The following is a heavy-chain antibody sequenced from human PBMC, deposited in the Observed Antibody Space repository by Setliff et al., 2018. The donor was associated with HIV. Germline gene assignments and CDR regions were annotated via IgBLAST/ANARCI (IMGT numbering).Heavy chain of an antibody. CDR2: INSATGGT. V-gene: IGHV1-2*04. CDR3: ARDYLHVFDI. J-gene: IGHJ3*02. Sequence: ASVKVSCKASGYTFTDNYIHWVRQAPGQGLEWMAWINSATGGTNYAQNFQGWVTVTRDTSINTVYVELSSLKSDDTAVYYCARDYLHVFDIWGQGTMVTVSS. CDR1: GYTFTDNY.